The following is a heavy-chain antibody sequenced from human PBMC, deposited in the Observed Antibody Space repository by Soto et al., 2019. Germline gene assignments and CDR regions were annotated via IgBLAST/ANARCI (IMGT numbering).Heavy chain of an antibody. CDR3: VRKGYETGWYYHQ. J-gene: IGHJ1*01. CDR2: VSTSGGRT. D-gene: IGHD6-19*01. Sequence: PGGSLRLSCAASGFNFKSYDMFWVRQAPGKGPEWVSFVSTSGGRTEYADFVRGRFTISRDNAENTLSLQMNSLAVDDTAVYYCVRKGYETGWYYHQWGQGTLVTVSS. CDR1: GFNFKSYD. V-gene: IGHV3-23*01.